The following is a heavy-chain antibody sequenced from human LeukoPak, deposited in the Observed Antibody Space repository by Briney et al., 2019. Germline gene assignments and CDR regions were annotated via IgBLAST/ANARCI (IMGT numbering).Heavy chain of an antibody. CDR3: TRVGYIDEGIDY. Sequence: PGGSLRLSCAVSGFTFSSYWMSWVRQAPGKGLEWVANIKQDGSEGYYVDSVKGRFTISRDNTKNSLYLQMNSLRAEDTAIYYCTRVGYIDEGIDYWGQGTLVTVSS. D-gene: IGHD5-24*01. V-gene: IGHV3-7*04. CDR2: IKQDGSEG. J-gene: IGHJ4*02. CDR1: GFTFSSYW.